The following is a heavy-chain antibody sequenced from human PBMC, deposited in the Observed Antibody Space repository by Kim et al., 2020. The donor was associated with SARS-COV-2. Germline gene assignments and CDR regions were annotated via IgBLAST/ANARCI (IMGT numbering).Heavy chain of an antibody. CDR2: IKRKTDSGAS. Sequence: GGSLRLSCAASGFTFGNSWMSWVRQAPGKGLVWVCRIKRKTDSGASEDSAPGKGRFTISRDDSENTLFLQMNRLKTEDTALYYCSRGNSGNYYDAYWGQGTLVTVSS. CDR3: SRGNSGNYYDAY. J-gene: IGHJ4*02. D-gene: IGHD1-26*01. V-gene: IGHV3-15*01. CDR1: GFTFGNSW.